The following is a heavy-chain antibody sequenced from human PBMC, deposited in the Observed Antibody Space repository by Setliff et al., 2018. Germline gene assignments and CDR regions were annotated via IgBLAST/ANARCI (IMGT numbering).Heavy chain of an antibody. CDR2: IYYSGST. D-gene: IGHD4-17*01. J-gene: IGHJ3*02. Sequence: PSETLSLTCTVSGGTISSGGYYWSWIRQHPGKGLEWIGYIYYSGSTYHNPSLKSRVTISVDTSKNQFSLKLSSVTAADTAVYYCARDPLTTNRRRAFDIWGQGTMVTVSS. CDR3: ARDPLTTNRRRAFDI. V-gene: IGHV4-31*03. CDR1: GGTISSGGYY.